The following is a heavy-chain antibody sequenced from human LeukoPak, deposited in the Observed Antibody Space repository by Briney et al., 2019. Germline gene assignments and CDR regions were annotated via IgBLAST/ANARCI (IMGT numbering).Heavy chain of an antibody. Sequence: GGSLRLSCAASGFTFTCYEMNWVRQAPGKGLEWVAYISSRGSTIYYADSVKGRFTISRDNAKNSLYLQMNSLRAEDTAVYYCAGESGSYTSTPKSRWFDPWGQGTLVTVSS. CDR2: ISSRGSTI. D-gene: IGHD3-10*01. V-gene: IGHV3-48*03. CDR3: AGESGSYTSTPKSRWFDP. CDR1: GFTFTCYE. J-gene: IGHJ5*02.